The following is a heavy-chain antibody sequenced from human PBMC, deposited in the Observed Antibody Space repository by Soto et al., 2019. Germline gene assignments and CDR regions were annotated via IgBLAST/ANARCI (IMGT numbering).Heavy chain of an antibody. D-gene: IGHD4-17*01. J-gene: IGHJ4*02. V-gene: IGHV4-34*01. CDR3: GRFQAGTTKPYFDY. CDR2: INHSGST. Sequence: SETLSLTCAVYGGSFSGYSWSWIRQPPGKGLEWIGEINHSGSTNYNPSLKSRVTISVDTSKNQFSLKLSSVTAADTAVYYCGRFQAGTTKPYFDYSGQATLGSVSS. CDR1: GGSFSGYS.